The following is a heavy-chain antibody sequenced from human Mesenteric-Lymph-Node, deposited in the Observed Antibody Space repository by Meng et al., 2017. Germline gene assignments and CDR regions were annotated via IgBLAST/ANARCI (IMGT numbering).Heavy chain of an antibody. D-gene: IGHD3-9*01. V-gene: IGHV3-9*01. J-gene: IGHJ3*02. CDR2: ISWNSGSI. Sequence: GGSLRLSCAASGFTFDDYAMHWVRQAPGKGLEWVSGISWNSGSIGYADSVKGRFTISRDNAKNSLYLQMNSLRAEDTAVYYCARGKGSGYFDWLFPPHDAFDIWGQGTMVTVSS. CDR1: GFTFDDYA. CDR3: ARGKGSGYFDWLFPPHDAFDI.